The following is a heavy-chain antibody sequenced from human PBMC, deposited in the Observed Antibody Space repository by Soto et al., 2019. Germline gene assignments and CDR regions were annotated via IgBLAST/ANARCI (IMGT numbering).Heavy chain of an antibody. Sequence: GGSLRLSCAASGFTFSSYWMSWVRQAPGKGLEWVANIKQDGSEKYYVDSVKGRFTISRDNAKNSLYLQMNSLRAEDTVVYYSARESPYYYDSSGYYFDYWGQGTLVTV. J-gene: IGHJ4*02. CDR3: ARESPYYYDSSGYYFDY. V-gene: IGHV3-7*01. CDR1: GFTFSSYW. CDR2: IKQDGSEK. D-gene: IGHD3-22*01.